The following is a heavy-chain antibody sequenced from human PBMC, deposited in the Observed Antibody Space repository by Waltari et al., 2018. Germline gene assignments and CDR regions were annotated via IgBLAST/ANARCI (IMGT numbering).Heavy chain of an antibody. D-gene: IGHD1-20*01. CDR2: IYTSGST. Sequence: QVQLQESGPGLVKPSQTLSLTCTVSGGSISSGSYYCSWIRQPAGTGLEWIGRIYTSGSTNYNPSLKSRVTISVDTSKNQFSLKLSSVTAADTAVYYCARDSNWNYADYWGQGTLVTVSS. CDR1: GGSISSGSYY. V-gene: IGHV4-61*02. CDR3: ARDSNWNYADY. J-gene: IGHJ4*02.